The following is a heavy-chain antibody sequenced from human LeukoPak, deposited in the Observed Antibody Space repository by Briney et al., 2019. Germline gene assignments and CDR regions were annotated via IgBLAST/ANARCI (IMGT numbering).Heavy chain of an antibody. CDR2: MYYSGST. CDR1: GXSISTSRHY. Sequence: PSETLSLTCTVSGXSISTSRHYWGWIRQPPGKGLEWIGSMYYSGSTYYNPSLKSRVTISVDTYKSRFSLKLSSVTAADTAVYYCATTVTTRYYFDSWGQGSLVTVSS. D-gene: IGHD4-17*01. J-gene: IGHJ4*02. CDR3: ATTVTTRYYFDS. V-gene: IGHV4-39*01.